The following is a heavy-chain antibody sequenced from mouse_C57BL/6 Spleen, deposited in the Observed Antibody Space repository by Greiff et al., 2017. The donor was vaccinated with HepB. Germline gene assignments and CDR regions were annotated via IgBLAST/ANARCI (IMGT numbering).Heavy chain of an antibody. CDR1: GYTFTDYN. CDR2: INPNNGGT. J-gene: IGHJ3*01. Sequence: EVQLQQSGPELVKPGASVKMSCKASGYTFTDYNMHWVKQSHGKSLEWIGYINPNNGGTSYNQKFKGKATLTVNKSSSTAYMELRSLTSEDSAVYYCARRGMFTVPFAYWGQGTLVTVSA. V-gene: IGHV1-22*01. CDR3: ARRGMFTVPFAY. D-gene: IGHD2-2*01.